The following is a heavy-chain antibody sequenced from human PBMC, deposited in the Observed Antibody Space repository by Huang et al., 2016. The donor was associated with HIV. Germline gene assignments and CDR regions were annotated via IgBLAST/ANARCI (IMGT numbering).Heavy chain of an antibody. D-gene: IGHD3-10*01. CDR1: GYTFTNYD. CDR3: ARGFGINYNHEAFDV. CDR2: INPKSGNV. Sequence: QIQLAQSGAEVKKPGASVKVSCKASGYTFTNYDINLVRQASGQWCEWMGWINPKSGNVGYTKKFPGRVASLRHSSINTSYLEVTSLTSEDTAVYYCARGFGINYNHEAFDVWGQGTMVTVSS. V-gene: IGHV1-8*01. J-gene: IGHJ3*01.